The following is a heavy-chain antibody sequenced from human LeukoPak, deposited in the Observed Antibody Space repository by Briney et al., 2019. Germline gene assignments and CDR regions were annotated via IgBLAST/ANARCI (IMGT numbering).Heavy chain of an antibody. CDR1: GSTVSSYA. V-gene: IGHV3-30-3*01. D-gene: IGHD5-18*01. J-gene: IGHJ4*02. CDR3: ARGAAMAGTYYLDY. Sequence: PGGSLRLSCAASGSTVSSYAIHWVRQAPGKGLEWVAVISYDGSNKYYADSVKGRFTISRDNSKNTLYLQMNSLRAEDTAVYYCARGAAMAGTYYLDYWGQGTLVTVSS. CDR2: ISYDGSNK.